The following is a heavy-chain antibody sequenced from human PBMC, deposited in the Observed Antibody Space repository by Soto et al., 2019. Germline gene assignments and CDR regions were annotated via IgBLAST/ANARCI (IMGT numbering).Heavy chain of an antibody. CDR1: GYTFTSYA. V-gene: IGHV1-3*01. CDR3: ARTTPRGPQYYYYGMDV. CDR2: INAGNGNT. Sequence: ASVKVSCKASGYTFTSYAMHWVRQAPGQRLEWMGWINAGNGNTKYSQKFQGRVTITRDTSASTAYMELSSLRSEDTAVYYCARTTPRGPQYYYYGMDVWGQGTTVTVSS. J-gene: IGHJ6*02. D-gene: IGHD2-15*01.